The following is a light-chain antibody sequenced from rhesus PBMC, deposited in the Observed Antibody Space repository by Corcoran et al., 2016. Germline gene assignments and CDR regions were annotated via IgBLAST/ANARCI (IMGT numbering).Light chain of an antibody. V-gene: IGKV1-22*01. CDR2: KSS. Sequence: DIQMTQSPSSLSASVGDTVTITCRASQSISSWFAWFQQKPGKAPKLLLYKSSRLQSGVPSRFSGGGFWTAFTLTISGLHSAAFATCYCQPYSNSPPPFGQGTKVGI. J-gene: IGKJ1*01. CDR1: QSISSW. CDR3: QPYSNSPPP.